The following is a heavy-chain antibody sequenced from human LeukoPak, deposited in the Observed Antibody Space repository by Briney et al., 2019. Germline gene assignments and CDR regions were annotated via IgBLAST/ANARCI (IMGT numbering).Heavy chain of an antibody. J-gene: IGHJ4*02. Sequence: RASVKVSCTGSGYTFTKYAISWVRQAPGQGLEYMGWIDTNTGNPTYAQGFTGRFVFSLDTSVSTAYLQISSLKAEDSAIYFCANCYDSSGFFAYWGQGTLVTVSS. D-gene: IGHD3-22*01. CDR3: ANCYDSSGFFAY. CDR1: GYTFTKYA. V-gene: IGHV7-4-1*02. CDR2: IDTNTGNP.